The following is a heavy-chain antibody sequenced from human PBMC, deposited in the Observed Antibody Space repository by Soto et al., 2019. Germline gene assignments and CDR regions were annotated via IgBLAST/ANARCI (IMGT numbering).Heavy chain of an antibody. CDR1: GGTFSSYA. CDR3: ARDGDGSGSYLGGGGYYGMDV. V-gene: IGHV1-69*13. J-gene: IGHJ6*02. D-gene: IGHD3-10*01. Sequence: GASAKVSCKASGGTFSSYAISWVRQAPGQGLEWMGGIIPIFGTANYAQKFQGRVTITADESTSTAYMELSSLRSEDTAVYYCARDGDGSGSYLGGGGYYGMDVWGQGTTVTVSS. CDR2: IIPIFGTA.